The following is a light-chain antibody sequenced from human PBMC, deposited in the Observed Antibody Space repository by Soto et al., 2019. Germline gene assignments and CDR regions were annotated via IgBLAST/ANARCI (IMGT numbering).Light chain of an antibody. J-gene: IGKJ1*01. CDR3: QYYGRSPWT. Sequence: EIVLTQSPGTLSLSAGERATLSCRASQNVYSSDLGWYQQKPGQAPRPLIYDTSNRATGIPDRFSGSGSGTDFTLTISRLEPEDSAVFYCQYYGRSPWTFGQGTEVEIK. CDR2: DTS. CDR1: QNVYSSD. V-gene: IGKV3-20*01.